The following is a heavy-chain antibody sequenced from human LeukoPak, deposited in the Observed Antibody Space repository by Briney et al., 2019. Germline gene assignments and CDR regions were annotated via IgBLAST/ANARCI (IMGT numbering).Heavy chain of an antibody. V-gene: IGHV3-23*01. CDR2: ISDGGAAT. D-gene: IGHD2-2*01. CDR1: GFTFSNYA. J-gene: IGHJ5*02. CDR3: AKALNVLVPSTSRWFDP. Sequence: GGSLRLSCAASGFTFSNYAMTWVHQAPGKGLEWVSTISDGGAATYYADSVKGRLTIPRDNSKNTLSLQMNSLRAEDTAVYYCAKALNVLVPSTSRWFDPWGQGTLVTVSS.